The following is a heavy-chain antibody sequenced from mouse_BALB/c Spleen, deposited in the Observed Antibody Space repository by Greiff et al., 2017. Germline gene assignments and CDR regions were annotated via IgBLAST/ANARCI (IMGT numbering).Heavy chain of an antibody. CDR3: TKGWSYFDY. Sequence: VQLVESGAELVKPGASVKLSCKASGYTFTSYYMYWVKQRPGQGLEWIGEINPSNGGTNFNEKFKSKATLTVDKSSSTAYMQLSSLTSEDSAVYYCTKGWSYFDYWGQGTTLTVSS. D-gene: IGHD2-3*01. CDR2: INPSNGGT. CDR1: GYTFTSYY. J-gene: IGHJ2*01. V-gene: IGHV1S81*02.